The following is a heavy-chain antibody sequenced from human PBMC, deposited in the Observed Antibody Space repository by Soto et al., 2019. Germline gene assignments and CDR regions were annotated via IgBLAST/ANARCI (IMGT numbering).Heavy chain of an antibody. CDR3: ARGRGGSYYYYYYGMDV. V-gene: IGHV4-34*01. D-gene: IGHD1-26*01. Sequence: SETLSLTCAVYGGSFSGYYWSWIRQPPGKGLEWIGEINHSGSTNYNPSLKSRVTISVDTSKNQFSLKLSSVTAADTAVYYCARGRGGSYYYYYYGMDVWGQGTTVIVSS. CDR2: INHSGST. CDR1: GGSFSGYY. J-gene: IGHJ6*02.